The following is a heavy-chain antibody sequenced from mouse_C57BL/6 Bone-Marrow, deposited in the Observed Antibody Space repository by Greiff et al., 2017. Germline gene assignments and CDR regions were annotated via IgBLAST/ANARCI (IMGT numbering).Heavy chain of an antibody. Sequence: QVQLQQSGAELAKPGASVKLSCKASGYTITSYWMHWVKQRPGQGLEWIGYINPSSGYTKYNQKFKDKATLTADKSSSTAYKQLSSLTYEDSAVYYCARPPLCYGSGAWFAYWGQGTLVTVSA. CDR2: INPSSGYT. V-gene: IGHV1-7*01. CDR3: ARPPLCYGSGAWFAY. D-gene: IGHD1-1*01. J-gene: IGHJ3*01. CDR1: GYTITSYW.